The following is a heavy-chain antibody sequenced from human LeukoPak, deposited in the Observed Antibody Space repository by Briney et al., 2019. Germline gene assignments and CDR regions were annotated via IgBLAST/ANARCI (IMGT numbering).Heavy chain of an antibody. D-gene: IGHD3-10*02. CDR2: IQYDGSNE. V-gene: IGHV3-30*02. Sequence: GGSLRLSCAASGFSFSRYGMHWVRQAPGKGLEWVAYIQYDGSNEQYANSVKGRFTISRDNAKNSLYLQMNSLRAEDTAVYYCAELGITMIGGVWGKGTTVTISS. J-gene: IGHJ6*04. CDR3: AELGITMIGGV. CDR1: GFSFSRYG.